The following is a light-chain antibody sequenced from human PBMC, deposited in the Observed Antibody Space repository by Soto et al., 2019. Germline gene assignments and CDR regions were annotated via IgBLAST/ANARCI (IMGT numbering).Light chain of an antibody. CDR2: AAS. Sequence: DIQMTQSPSSLSASVGDRVTITCRASQGISNYLAWYQQKPGQVPKLLIYAASTLQSEVPSRFSGSGSGTDCTHTISSLPPEDGDTYYCQKCNSAPHTFGQGTKLEIK. CDR1: QGISNY. J-gene: IGKJ2*01. V-gene: IGKV1-27*01. CDR3: QKCNSAPHT.